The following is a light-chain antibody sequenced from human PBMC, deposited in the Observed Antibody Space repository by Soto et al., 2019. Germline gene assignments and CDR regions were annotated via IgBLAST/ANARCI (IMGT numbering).Light chain of an antibody. CDR1: QGISSY. CDR2: AAS. Sequence: IQLTQSPSSLSASVGDRVTITCRASQGISSYLAWYQQKPGKAPKLLIYAASTLQRGVPSRFSGSGSGTDFPLTISRLQPEDFATYYCQQLNSYLWTFGQGTKVEIK. J-gene: IGKJ1*01. CDR3: QQLNSYLWT. V-gene: IGKV1-9*01.